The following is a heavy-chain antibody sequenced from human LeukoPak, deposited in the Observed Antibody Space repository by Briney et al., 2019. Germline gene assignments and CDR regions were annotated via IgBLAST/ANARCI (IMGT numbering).Heavy chain of an antibody. V-gene: IGHV1-46*01. CDR3: ARDCSSTTCQGPVLDF. CDR2: IHPSGGNS. CDR1: GYTFPSHY. D-gene: IGHD2/OR15-2a*01. J-gene: IGHJ4*02. Sequence: GASVKISCKASGYTFPSHYVHWVRQAPGQGLEWMGIIHPSGGNSRNTQNFQGRVTMTRDTSTSTVYLELSSLRSEDTAVYYCARDCSSTTCQGPVLDFWGQGTLVTVSS.